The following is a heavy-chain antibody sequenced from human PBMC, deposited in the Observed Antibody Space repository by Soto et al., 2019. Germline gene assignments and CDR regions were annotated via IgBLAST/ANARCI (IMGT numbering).Heavy chain of an antibody. J-gene: IGHJ5*02. D-gene: IGHD3-22*01. CDR2: IYYSGST. Sequence: PSETLSLTCTVSGGSISSYYWSWIRQPPGKGLEWIGYIYYSGSTNYNPSLKSRVTISVDTSKNQFSLKLSSVTAADTAVYYCARDGNYYDSSGYYYDNWFDPWGQGTLVTSPQ. V-gene: IGHV4-59*01. CDR1: GGSISSYY. CDR3: ARDGNYYDSSGYYYDNWFDP.